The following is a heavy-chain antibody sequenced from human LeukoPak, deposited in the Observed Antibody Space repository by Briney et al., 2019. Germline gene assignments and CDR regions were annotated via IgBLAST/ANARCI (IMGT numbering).Heavy chain of an antibody. Sequence: GGSLRLSCAASGFTFSSYSMNWVRQAPGKGLEWVSSISSSSSYIYYADSVKGRFTISRDNAKNSLYLQMNSLRAEDTAVYYCAKAGRDIVVVVAAVYLDYWGQGTLVTVSS. J-gene: IGHJ4*02. V-gene: IGHV3-21*04. CDR3: AKAGRDIVVVVAAVYLDY. CDR1: GFTFSSYS. CDR2: ISSSSSYI. D-gene: IGHD2-15*01.